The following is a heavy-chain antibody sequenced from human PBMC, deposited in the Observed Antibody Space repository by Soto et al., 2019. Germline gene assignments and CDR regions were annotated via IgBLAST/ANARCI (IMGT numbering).Heavy chain of an antibody. V-gene: IGHV3-7*05. CDR3: ARGITSGAGY. J-gene: IGHJ4*02. Sequence: GGSLRLSCEASGFTLSNFWMNWVRQAPGKGLEWVAAIKEDGSEKQYLDSVRGRFTISRDNAKNSVYLQMNSLRAEDTALYYCARGITSGAGYWGQGTLVTVSS. D-gene: IGHD1-20*01. CDR2: IKEDGSEK. CDR1: GFTLSNFW.